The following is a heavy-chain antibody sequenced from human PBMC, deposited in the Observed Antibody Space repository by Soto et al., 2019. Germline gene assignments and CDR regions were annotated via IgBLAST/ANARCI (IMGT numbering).Heavy chain of an antibody. CDR2: ISRGADST. J-gene: IGHJ4*02. V-gene: IGHV3-23*01. D-gene: IGHD3-22*01. CDR3: AKVYSSPSYFPDY. Sequence: LRLSCAASGFTFSSYAMGWVRQTPGKGLDWISAISRGADSTYYADSVKGRFTISRDNSRNTVFLQMNSLRAEDTAVYYCAKVYSSPSYFPDYWGQGTLVTVSS. CDR1: GFTFSSYA.